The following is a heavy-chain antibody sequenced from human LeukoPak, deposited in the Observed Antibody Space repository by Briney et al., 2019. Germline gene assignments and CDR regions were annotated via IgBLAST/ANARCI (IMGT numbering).Heavy chain of an antibody. CDR1: RFTFSRYW. J-gene: IGHJ4*02. CDR3: AKDLGPT. D-gene: IGHD3-16*01. Sequence: PGGSLRLSCTASRFTFSRYWMSWVRQAPGKGLEWVAFIRYDGSNKYYADSVKGRFTISRDNSKNTLYLQMNSLRAEDTAVYYCAKDLGPTWGQGTLVTVSS. V-gene: IGHV3-30*02. CDR2: IRYDGSNK.